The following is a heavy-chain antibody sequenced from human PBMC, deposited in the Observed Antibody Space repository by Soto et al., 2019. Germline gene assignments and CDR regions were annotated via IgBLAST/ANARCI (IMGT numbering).Heavy chain of an antibody. J-gene: IGHJ4*02. CDR3: AKAPYSGYEIDY. V-gene: IGHV3-30*18. CDR1: GFTFSSYG. CDR2: ISCDGSNK. Sequence: QVQLVESGGGVVQPGRSLRLSCAASGFTFSSYGMHWVRQAPGKGLEWVAVISCDGSNKYYADSVKGRFTISRDNSKNTLYLQMNSLRAEDTAVYYCAKAPYSGYEIDYWGQGTLVTVSS. D-gene: IGHD5-12*01.